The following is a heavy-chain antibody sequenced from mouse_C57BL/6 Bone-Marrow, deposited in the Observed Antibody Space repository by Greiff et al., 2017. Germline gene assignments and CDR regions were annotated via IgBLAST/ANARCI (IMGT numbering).Heavy chain of an antibody. Sequence: QVQLQQSGAELARPGASVKLSCKASGYTFTSYGISWVKQRTGQGLEWIGDIYPRNGNTYYNEKFKGKATLTVDKSSSPASMELRSLTSEDSEDYFWARARRRRREYWFDYWGQGTMLTVAA. J-gene: IGHJ3*01. CDR1: GYTFTSYG. CDR2: IYPRNGNT. D-gene: IGHD2-12*01. CDR3: ARARRRRREYWFDY. V-gene: IGHV1-81*01.